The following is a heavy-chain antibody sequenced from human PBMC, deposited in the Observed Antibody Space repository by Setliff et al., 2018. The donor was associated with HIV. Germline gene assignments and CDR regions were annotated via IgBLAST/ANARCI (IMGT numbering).Heavy chain of an antibody. CDR2: KYYSGST. CDR1: GGSISSSSHY. Sequence: NPSETLSLTCTVSGGSISSSSHYWGRIRQPPGKGLEWIGSKYYSGSTYYNPSLKSRVTISVDTSKNQFSLKLSSVTAADTAVYYCARAGRGARWFYYMDVWGKGTTVTVSS. CDR3: ARAGRGARWFYYMDV. J-gene: IGHJ6*03. V-gene: IGHV4-39*01. D-gene: IGHD6-6*01.